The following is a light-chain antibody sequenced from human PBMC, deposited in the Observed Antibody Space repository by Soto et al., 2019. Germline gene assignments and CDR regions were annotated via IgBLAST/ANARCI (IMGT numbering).Light chain of an antibody. Sequence: DIQMTQSPSSLSASVGDRVTISCRASQSISTYLNWYQQKPGKAPKFLIYSASSLQSGVPSRSSGSGSGTDFTLTISSLQPEDFATYYCQQSYSTPCTFGQGTKLEIK. CDR2: SAS. J-gene: IGKJ2*02. CDR3: QQSYSTPCT. CDR1: QSISTY. V-gene: IGKV1-39*01.